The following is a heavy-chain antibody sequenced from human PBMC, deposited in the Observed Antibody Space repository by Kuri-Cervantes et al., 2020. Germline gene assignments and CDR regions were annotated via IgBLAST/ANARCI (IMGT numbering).Heavy chain of an antibody. CDR1: GGSFSGYY. Sequence: LSLTCAVYGGSFSGYYWSWIRQPPGKGLEWISYINPRGNVEDYADSVKGRFTISRDNAKNSLYLQMNSLRAEDTAVYYCAIRWVGEEDYWGQGTLVTVSS. CDR2: INPRGNVE. D-gene: IGHD3-16*01. J-gene: IGHJ4*02. V-gene: IGHV3-11*04. CDR3: AIRWVGEEDY.